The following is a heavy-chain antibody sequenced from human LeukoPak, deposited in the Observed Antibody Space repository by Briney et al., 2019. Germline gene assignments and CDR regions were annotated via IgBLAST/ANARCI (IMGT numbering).Heavy chain of an antibody. V-gene: IGHV4-34*01. Sequence: SETLSLTCAVSGRSFSGYYWSWIRQPPGKGLQWIAEINHLGSTNYNPSLKSRATISVDTSKKQFSLRLRSVTAADTAAYYCARVFGGSSGYFDYWGQGTLVTVSS. CDR1: GRSFSGYY. CDR2: INHLGST. D-gene: IGHD3-16*01. CDR3: ARVFGGSSGYFDY. J-gene: IGHJ4*02.